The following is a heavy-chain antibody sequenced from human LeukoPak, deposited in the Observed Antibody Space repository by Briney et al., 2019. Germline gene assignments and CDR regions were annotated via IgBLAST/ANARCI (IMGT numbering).Heavy chain of an antibody. V-gene: IGHV4-38-2*02. CDR1: GYSISSGYF. CDR3: ARAYSSSWYFNWFDP. J-gene: IGHJ5*02. CDR2: IYNSGST. D-gene: IGHD6-13*01. Sequence: SETLSLTCTVSGYSISSGYFWGWIRQPPGKGLEWIGTIYNSGSTYYNASLEGRVTISVDTSKNQFSLKLSSVTAADTAVYYCARAYSSSWYFNWFDPWGQGTLVTVSS.